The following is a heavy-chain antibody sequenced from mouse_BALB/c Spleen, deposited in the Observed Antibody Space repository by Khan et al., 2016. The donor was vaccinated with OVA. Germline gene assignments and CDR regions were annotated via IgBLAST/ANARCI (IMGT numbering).Heavy chain of an antibody. CDR1: GFTFNSYG. CDR2: ISGDSNTI. Sequence: EVHLVESGGGLVQPGGSRKLSCAASGFTFNSYGMHWVRQAPEKGLEWVAYISGDSNTIYYADTVKGRFTISRDNPKNTLFLQMTSLMSEDTAMYYCATSYFYGYYFVYWGPGTTLTVS. V-gene: IGHV5-17*02. CDR3: ATSYFYGYYFVY. J-gene: IGHJ2*01. D-gene: IGHD1-1*01.